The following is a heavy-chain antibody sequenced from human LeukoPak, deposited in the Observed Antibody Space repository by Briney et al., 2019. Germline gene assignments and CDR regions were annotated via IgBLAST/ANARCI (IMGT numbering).Heavy chain of an antibody. V-gene: IGHV3-7*03. CDR3: AAIAAAGTGDSLFDY. J-gene: IGHJ4*02. CDR2: IKQDGSKK. D-gene: IGHD6-13*01. Sequence: GGSLRLSCVASGFPFSSYWVTWVRQAPGKGLEWVANIKQDGSKKSYVDSVKGRFTISRENAKNSLYLQMNSLRAEDTAVYYCAAIAAAGTGDSLFDYWGQGTLVPVSS. CDR1: GFPFSSYW.